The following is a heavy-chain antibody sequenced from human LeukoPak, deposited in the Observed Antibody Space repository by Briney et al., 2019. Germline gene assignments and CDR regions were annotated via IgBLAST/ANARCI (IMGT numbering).Heavy chain of an antibody. J-gene: IGHJ4*02. V-gene: IGHV3-7*01. D-gene: IGHD3-22*01. CDR2: IKQDGSEK. CDR3: ARRISGYYYHKETFDY. Sequence: GGSLRLSCAASGFTFSSYWMNWVRQAPGKGLEWVANIKQDGSEKYYVDSVKGRFTISRDNAKNSLYLQMNSLRAEDTAVYYCARRISGYYYHKETFDYWGQGTLVTVSS. CDR1: GFTFSSYW.